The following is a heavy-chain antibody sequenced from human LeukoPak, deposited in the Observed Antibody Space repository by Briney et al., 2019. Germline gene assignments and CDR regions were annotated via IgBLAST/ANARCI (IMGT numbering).Heavy chain of an antibody. J-gene: IGHJ4*02. D-gene: IGHD3-10*01. V-gene: IGHV3-74*01. CDR1: GFIFSSYW. CDR3: ASSGSYRPYY. Sequence: PGGSLRLSCAASGFIFSSYWMHWVRQAPGKGLVWVSHINSDGRSTSYADSVKGRFTISRDNAKNTLYLQMNSLRAEDTAVYYCASSGSYRPYYWGQGTLVTVSS. CDR2: INSDGRST.